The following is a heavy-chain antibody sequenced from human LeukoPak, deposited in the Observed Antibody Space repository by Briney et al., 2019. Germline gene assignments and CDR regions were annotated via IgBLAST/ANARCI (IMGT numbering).Heavy chain of an antibody. CDR1: GGSISSYY. V-gene: IGHV4-59*13. Sequence: SETLSLTCTVSGGSISSYYWSWIRQPPGQGLEWIGYVCDSGGANYNPSLKSRVTISVDTSKNQFSVKLDSVTAADTAVYYCAAALGRYGDYSRGCYFDYWGQGTLVTVSS. J-gene: IGHJ4*02. CDR3: AAALGRYGDYSRGCYFDY. CDR2: VCDSGGA. D-gene: IGHD4-17*01.